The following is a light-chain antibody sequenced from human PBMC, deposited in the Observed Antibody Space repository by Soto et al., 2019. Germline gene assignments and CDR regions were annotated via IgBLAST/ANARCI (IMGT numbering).Light chain of an antibody. V-gene: IGKV3-20*01. Sequence: EIVLTQSPGTLSLSPGERATLSCRASQSVSSSDLAWYQQKPGQAPRLLIYGASSRATGIPDRFSGSGSGTDFTLTISRLEPEDFAVYYCQQYGSSEYTFGQGTKLGSN. CDR3: QQYGSSEYT. CDR1: QSVSSSD. CDR2: GAS. J-gene: IGKJ2*01.